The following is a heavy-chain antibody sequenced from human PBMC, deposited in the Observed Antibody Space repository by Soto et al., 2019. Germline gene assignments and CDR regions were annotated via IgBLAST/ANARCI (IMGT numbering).Heavy chain of an antibody. CDR1: GYTFTSYA. CDR2: INAGNGNT. J-gene: IGHJ4*02. D-gene: IGHD4-17*01. CDR3: APNFGSLDHGGNPRALDY. V-gene: IGHV1-3*01. Sequence: ASVKVSCKASGYTFTSYAMHWVRQAPGQRLEWMGWINAGNGNTKYSQKFQGRVTITRDTSASTAYMELSSLRSEDTAVYYCAPNFGSLDHGGNPRALDYRGQGTL.